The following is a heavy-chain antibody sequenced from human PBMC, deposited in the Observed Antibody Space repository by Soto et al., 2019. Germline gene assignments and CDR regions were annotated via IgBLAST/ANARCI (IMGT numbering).Heavy chain of an antibody. V-gene: IGHV4-30-4*01. CDR2: IYYSGST. Sequence: SETLSLTCTVSGGSISSGDYYWSWIRQPPGKGLEWIGYIYYSGSTYYNPSLKSRVTISVDTSKNQFSLKLSSVTAADTAVYYCARVDYGWYAFDIWGQGTMVTVSS. CDR3: ARVDYGWYAFDI. D-gene: IGHD4-17*01. J-gene: IGHJ3*02. CDR1: GGSISSGDYY.